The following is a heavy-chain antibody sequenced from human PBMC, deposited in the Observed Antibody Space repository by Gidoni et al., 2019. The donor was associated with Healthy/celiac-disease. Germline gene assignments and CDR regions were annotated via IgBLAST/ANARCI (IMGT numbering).Heavy chain of an antibody. D-gene: IGHD2-15*01. CDR2: MSSRGSTI. CDR3: ASPGARGGSAFDY. V-gene: IGHV3-48*03. J-gene: IGHJ4*02. Sequence: EVQLVESGGGLVKPGGSLSLSCEASGFPFSSYEMNWVRQAPGKGLVWVSYMSSRGSTIYDADPGKGRFTISRDNAKNSLYLQMNSLRAEDTAVYYCASPGARGGSAFDYWGQGTLVTVSS. CDR1: GFPFSSYE.